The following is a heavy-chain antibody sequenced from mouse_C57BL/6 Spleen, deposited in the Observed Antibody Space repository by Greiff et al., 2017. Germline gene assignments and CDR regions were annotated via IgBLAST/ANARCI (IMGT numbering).Heavy chain of an antibody. V-gene: IGHV1-22*01. CDR3: ARVLLRSWDFDV. CDR1: GYTFTDYN. CDR2: INPNNGGT. Sequence: EVKLQQSGPELVKPGASVKLSCKASGYTFTDYNMHWVKQSHGKSLEWIGYINPNNGGTSYNQKFKGKATLTVNKSSSTAYMELRSLTSEDSAVYYCARVLLRSWDFDVWGTGTTVTVSS. D-gene: IGHD1-1*01. J-gene: IGHJ1*03.